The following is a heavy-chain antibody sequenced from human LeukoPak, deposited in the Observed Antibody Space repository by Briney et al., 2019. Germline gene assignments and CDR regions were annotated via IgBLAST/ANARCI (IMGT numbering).Heavy chain of an antibody. D-gene: IGHD6-25*01. J-gene: IGHJ6*04. V-gene: IGHV3-43D*04. Sequence: GGSPRLSCAASGFTFDDYAMHWVRQAPGKGLEWVSLISWDGGSTYYADSVKGRFTISRDNSKNSLYLQMNGLRAEDTALYYCARAAAGPYYYYYYGMDVWGKGTTVTVSS. CDR2: ISWDGGST. CDR1: GFTFDDYA. CDR3: ARAAAGPYYYYYYGMDV.